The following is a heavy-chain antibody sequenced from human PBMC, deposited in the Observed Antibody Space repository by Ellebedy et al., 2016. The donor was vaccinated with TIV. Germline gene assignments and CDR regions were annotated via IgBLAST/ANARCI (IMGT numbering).Heavy chain of an antibody. CDR1: GFNFRSYW. CDR2: VHGDESTT. V-gene: IGHV3-74*01. Sequence: PGGSLRLSCATSGFNFRSYWMHWVRQAPGKGLEWVSHVHGDESTTVYADSVKGRFTISKDIAKSTLFLQMNSLRAEDTAVYYCVRDRGPPDSFDLWGRGTMVIVSS. CDR3: VRDRGPPDSFDL. J-gene: IGHJ3*01.